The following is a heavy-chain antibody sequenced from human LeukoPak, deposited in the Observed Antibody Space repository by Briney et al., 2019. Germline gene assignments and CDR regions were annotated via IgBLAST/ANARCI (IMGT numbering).Heavy chain of an antibody. V-gene: IGHV1-69*13. D-gene: IGHD5-18*01. CDR2: IIVIFGTP. CDR1: GGTFSSYS. CDR3: ARDVDSSMVTNWFDS. J-gene: IGHJ5*01. Sequence: SVKVSCKASGGTFSSYSFSWARQAPGQGLEWLGGIIVIFGTPNYPQKFHGRVTITADESTSTVYMELSSLRSEDTAMYYCARDVDSSMVTNWFDSWGQGTLVTVPS.